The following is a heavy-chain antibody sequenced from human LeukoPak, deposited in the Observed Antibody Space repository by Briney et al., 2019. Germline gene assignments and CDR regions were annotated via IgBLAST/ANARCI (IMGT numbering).Heavy chain of an antibody. CDR2: FYYSGST. Sequence: PSETLSLTCTVQGGSFSNYYWSWIRQPPGKGLEWIGHFYYSGSTTYSPSLKSRVTISVDTSRNQFSLKLTSVSAADTAVYFCARGQGGNYYLNYFDYWGQGAQVTVSS. CDR1: GGSFSNYY. V-gene: IGHV4-59*01. CDR3: ARGQGGNYYLNYFDY. D-gene: IGHD1-26*01. J-gene: IGHJ4*02.